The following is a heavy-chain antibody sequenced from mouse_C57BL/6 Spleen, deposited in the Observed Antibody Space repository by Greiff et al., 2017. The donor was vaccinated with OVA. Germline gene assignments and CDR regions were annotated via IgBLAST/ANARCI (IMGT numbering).Heavy chain of an antibody. CDR1: GYTFTSYT. Sequence: QVQLQQSGAELARPGASVKMSCKASGYTFTSYTMHWVKQRPGQGLEWIGYINPSSGYTKYKQKFKDKATLTADKSSSTAYMQLISLTSEDSAVYYCARRGITTVVEAMDDWGQGTSVTVSS. V-gene: IGHV1-4*01. J-gene: IGHJ4*01. CDR3: ARRGITTVVEAMDD. D-gene: IGHD1-1*01. CDR2: INPSSGYT.